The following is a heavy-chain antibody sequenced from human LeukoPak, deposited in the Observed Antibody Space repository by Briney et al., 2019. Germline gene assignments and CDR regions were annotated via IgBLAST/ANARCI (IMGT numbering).Heavy chain of an antibody. D-gene: IGHD3-22*01. CDR3: AKADYYDSSGYYYGSGFDY. Sequence: GGSLRLSCAASGFTFSSYAMSWVRQAPGKGLEWVSAISGSGGSTYCADSVKGRFTISRDNSKNTLYLQMNSLRAEDTAVYYCAKADYYDSSGYYYGSGFDYWGQGTLVTVSS. CDR2: ISGSGGST. J-gene: IGHJ4*02. CDR1: GFTFSSYA. V-gene: IGHV3-23*01.